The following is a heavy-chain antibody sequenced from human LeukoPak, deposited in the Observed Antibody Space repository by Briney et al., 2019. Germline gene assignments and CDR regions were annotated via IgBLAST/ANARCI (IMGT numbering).Heavy chain of an antibody. CDR3: VRGPYGSGSYT. CDR2: IWYDGTNK. V-gene: IGHV3-33*01. CDR1: GFTFSSYG. J-gene: IGHJ5*02. Sequence: GGSLRLSCAASGFTFSSYGMHWVRQAPGKGLEWVAVIWYDGTNKYYADSVKGRFTISRDNSKNTLYLQMNSLRAEDTAVYYCVRGPYGSGSYTWDQGTLVTVSS. D-gene: IGHD3-10*01.